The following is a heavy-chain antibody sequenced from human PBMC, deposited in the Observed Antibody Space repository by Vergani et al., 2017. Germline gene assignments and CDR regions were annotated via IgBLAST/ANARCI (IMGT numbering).Heavy chain of an antibody. CDR3: ARAYYDILTGYDY. V-gene: IGHV4-59*01. CDR1: GGSISSYY. Sequence: QVQLQESGPGLVKPSETLSLTCTVSGGSISSYYWSWIRQPPGKGLEWIGYIYYSGSTNYNPSLKSRVTISVDTSKNQFSLKLSSVTAADTAVYCCARAYYDILTGYDYWGQGTLVTVSS. J-gene: IGHJ4*02. CDR2: IYYSGST. D-gene: IGHD3-9*01.